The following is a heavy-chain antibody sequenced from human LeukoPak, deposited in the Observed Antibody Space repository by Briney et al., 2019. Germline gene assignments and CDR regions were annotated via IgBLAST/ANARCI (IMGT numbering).Heavy chain of an antibody. CDR1: GFTFSNYG. CDR2: IKGDGIST. V-gene: IGHV3-74*01. Sequence: GGSLRLSCIASGFTFSNYGMHWVRHAPGQGLVWVSRIKGDGISTNYADSVKGRFTISRDIAKNTLYLQMNSLRAEDTGVYYCAKDHYWSIDYWGRGTLVTVSS. D-gene: IGHD3-3*01. J-gene: IGHJ4*02. CDR3: AKDHYWSIDY.